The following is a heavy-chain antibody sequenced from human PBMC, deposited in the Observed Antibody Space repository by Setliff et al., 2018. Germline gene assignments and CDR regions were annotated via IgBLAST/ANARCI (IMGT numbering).Heavy chain of an antibody. Sequence: RASEKVSCKASGYSFTSNDINWVRQATGQGPEWMGWLNPSSGNTGYAPKFQGRVTITRSTSLSTAYMELSSLRSEDTAIYYCARAHSGSDFHDPFDIWGQGTMVTVSS. J-gene: IGHJ3*02. V-gene: IGHV1-8*03. D-gene: IGHD1-26*01. CDR3: ARAHSGSDFHDPFDI. CDR2: LNPSSGNT. CDR1: GYSFTSND.